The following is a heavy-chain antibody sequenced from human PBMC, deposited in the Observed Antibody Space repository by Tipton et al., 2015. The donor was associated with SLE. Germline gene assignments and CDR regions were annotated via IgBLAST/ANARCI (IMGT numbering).Heavy chain of an antibody. J-gene: IGHJ3*01. CDR1: GGSISSYY. CDR2: IHYSGST. Sequence: PGLVKPSETLSVTCTVSGGSISSYYWNWIRQTPGKGLEWIGYIHYSGSTNYNPSLSSRVSMSLDTAKNQVSLRLNSVTPVDTAVYYCAREEWDLEQSAFDAWGQGIMVTVS. CDR3: AREEWDLEQSAFDA. V-gene: IGHV4-59*01. D-gene: IGHD1-26*01.